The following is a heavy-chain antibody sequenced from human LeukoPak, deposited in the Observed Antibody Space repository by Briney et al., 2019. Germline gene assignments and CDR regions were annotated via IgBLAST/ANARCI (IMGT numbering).Heavy chain of an antibody. V-gene: IGHV3-21*01. Sequence: GGSLRLSCAASGFTFSSYSMNWVRQAPGKGLEWVSSIGSSSSYIYYADSVKGRFTISRDNAKNSLYLQMNSLRAEDTAVYYCASWDCSSTSCYYPYGMDVWGQGTTVTVSS. J-gene: IGHJ6*02. CDR2: IGSSSSYI. D-gene: IGHD2-2*01. CDR1: GFTFSSYS. CDR3: ASWDCSSTSCYYPYGMDV.